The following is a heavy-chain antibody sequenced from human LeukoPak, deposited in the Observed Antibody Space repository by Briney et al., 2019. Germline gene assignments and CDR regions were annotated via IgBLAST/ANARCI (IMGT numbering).Heavy chain of an antibody. V-gene: IGHV3-23*01. J-gene: IGHJ4*02. D-gene: IGHD3-22*01. CDR2: ISGSGGST. Sequence: GGSLRLSCAASGFTFSSYAMSWVRQAPGKGLEWVSAISGSGGSTYYADSVKGRFTISRDNSKNSLYLQMNSLRAEDTAVYYCARGNYDSSGPPGGYWGQGTLVTVSS. CDR1: GFTFSSYA. CDR3: ARGNYDSSGPPGGY.